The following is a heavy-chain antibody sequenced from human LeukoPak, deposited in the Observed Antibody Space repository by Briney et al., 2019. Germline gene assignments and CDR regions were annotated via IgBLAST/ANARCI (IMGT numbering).Heavy chain of an antibody. J-gene: IGHJ4*02. CDR1: GYTFTGYY. Sequence: ASVKVSCKASGYTFTGYYMHWVRQAPGQGLEWMGLINPNSCGTNYAQKFRGRVTMTRDTSISTAYMELSRLGSDNTAVYYCARGGYSSSQTFDYWGQGTLVTVSS. CDR2: INPNSCGT. D-gene: IGHD6-6*01. V-gene: IGHV1-2*02. CDR3: ARGGYSSSQTFDY.